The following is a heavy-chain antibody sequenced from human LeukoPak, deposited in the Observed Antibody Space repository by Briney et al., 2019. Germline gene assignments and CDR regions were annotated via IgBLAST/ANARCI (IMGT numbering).Heavy chain of an antibody. V-gene: IGHV1-18*01. CDR3: ARAGTMVRGLIAPPDY. CDR2: ISAYNGHT. D-gene: IGHD3-10*01. Sequence: ASVKVSCKASGYTFTSYGIIWVRQAPGQGLEWVGWISAYNGHTKYAQKFQGRVTMTTDTSTSTAYMELRSLRSEDTAVYYCARAGTMVRGLIAPPDYWGQGTLVTVSS. CDR1: GYTFTSYG. J-gene: IGHJ4*02.